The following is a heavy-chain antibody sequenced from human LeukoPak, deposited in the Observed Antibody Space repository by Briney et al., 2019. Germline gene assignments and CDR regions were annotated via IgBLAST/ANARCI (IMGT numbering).Heavy chain of an antibody. CDR3: AKDRNRYYDSSGYSDY. J-gene: IGHJ4*02. V-gene: IGHV3-30*18. CDR1: AFTFSSYG. Sequence: GGSLRLSCAASAFTFSSYGMHWVRQAPGKGLEWVAVISYDGSNKYYADSVKGRFTISRDNSKNTLYLQMNSLRAEDTAVYYCAKDRNRYYDSSGYSDYWGQGTLVTVSS. CDR2: ISYDGSNK. D-gene: IGHD3-22*01.